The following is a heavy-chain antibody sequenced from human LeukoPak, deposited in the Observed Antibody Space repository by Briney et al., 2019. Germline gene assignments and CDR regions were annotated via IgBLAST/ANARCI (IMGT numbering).Heavy chain of an antibody. D-gene: IGHD1-7*01. CDR3: ARENNWNYLRHFDY. J-gene: IGHJ4*02. CDR1: GGSISSGDYY. Sequence: SETLSLTCTVSGGSISSGDYYWSWIRQPPGKGLEWIGYIYYSGSTYYNPPLKSRVTISVDTSKNQFSLKLSSVTAADTAVYYCARENNWNYLRHFDYWGQGTLVTVSS. V-gene: IGHV4-30-4*01. CDR2: IYYSGST.